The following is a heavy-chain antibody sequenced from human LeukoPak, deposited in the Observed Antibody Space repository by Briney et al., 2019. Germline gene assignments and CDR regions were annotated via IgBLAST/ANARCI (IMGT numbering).Heavy chain of an antibody. CDR2: IIPIQGTP. CDR1: GGTFSSYI. Sequence: SVKVSCKASGGTFSSYIFTWVRQAPGQGLEWMGRIIPIQGTPNYAQRFQGRVTITADISTSTAYMELRSLRSDDTAMYYCASAIGVPRTPAGRDLGYWGQGTLVTVSS. D-gene: IGHD3-3*01. V-gene: IGHV1-69*08. J-gene: IGHJ4*02. CDR3: ASAIGVPRTPAGRDLGY.